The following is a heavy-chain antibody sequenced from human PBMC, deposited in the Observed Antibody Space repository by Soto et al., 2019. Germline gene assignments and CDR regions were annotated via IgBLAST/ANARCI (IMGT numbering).Heavy chain of an antibody. Sequence: ASVKVSCKASGYSVTSYYMHWVRQAPGQGLEWMGIINPNSGSTTYAQKFQGRVTMTRDTSTSTVYMELTSLTSGDTAVYYCARAGIAYCSSTTCYLYYYAMDVWGQGTTVTVSS. V-gene: IGHV1-46*01. CDR3: ARAGIAYCSSTTCYLYYYAMDV. CDR2: INPNSGST. D-gene: IGHD2-2*01. J-gene: IGHJ6*02. CDR1: GYSVTSYY.